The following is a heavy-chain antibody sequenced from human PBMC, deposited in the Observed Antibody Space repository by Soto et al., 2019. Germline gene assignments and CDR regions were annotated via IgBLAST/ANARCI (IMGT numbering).Heavy chain of an antibody. Sequence: PGESLKISCKGSGYSFTSYWIGWVRQMPGKGLEWMGIIYPGDSDTRYSPSFQGQVTISADKSISTAYLQWSSLKASDTAMYYCARGYCSSTSCYTRNWFDPWGQGTLVTVPQ. D-gene: IGHD2-2*02. CDR3: ARGYCSSTSCYTRNWFDP. J-gene: IGHJ5*02. CDR2: IYPGDSDT. CDR1: GYSFTSYW. V-gene: IGHV5-51*01.